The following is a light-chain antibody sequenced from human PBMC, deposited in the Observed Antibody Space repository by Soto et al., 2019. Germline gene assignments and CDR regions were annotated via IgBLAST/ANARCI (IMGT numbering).Light chain of an antibody. CDR1: RTLLRGY. Sequence: EVTLTQSQAPVSLSPGETATLSCGASRTLLRGYLAWYQQRPGLAPRLIIYDVSRRATGIPDRFSGSGSGTEFTLSISRVEPEDFAVYYCQNYDGSWTFGQGTKVDIK. CDR2: DVS. V-gene: IGKV3D-20*01. J-gene: IGKJ1*01. CDR3: QNYDGSWT.